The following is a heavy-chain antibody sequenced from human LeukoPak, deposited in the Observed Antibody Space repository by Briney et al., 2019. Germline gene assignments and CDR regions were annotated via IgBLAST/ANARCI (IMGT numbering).Heavy chain of an antibody. CDR3: ARECPIPRRWTPLPSNDAFDI. CDR1: GGTFSSYA. J-gene: IGHJ3*02. D-gene: IGHD5-24*01. CDR2: IIPIFGTA. Sequence: SVKVSCKASGGTFSSYAISWVRQAPGQGLEWMGGIIPIFGTANYAQKFQGRVTITADESTSTAYMELSSLRSEDTAVYYCARECPIPRRWTPLPSNDAFDIWGQGTMVTVSS. V-gene: IGHV1-69*13.